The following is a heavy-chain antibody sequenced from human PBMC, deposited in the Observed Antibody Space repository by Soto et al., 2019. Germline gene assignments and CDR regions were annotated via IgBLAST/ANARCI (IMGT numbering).Heavy chain of an antibody. CDR3: ARGTLVVVGATSAYYYYGMDV. CDR1: GWSFSGYY. CDR2: INHSGST. J-gene: IGHJ6*02. V-gene: IGHV4-34*01. D-gene: IGHD1-26*01. Sequence: SETLSLTCAVYGWSFSGYYWSWIRQPPGKGLEWIGEINHSGSTNYNPSLKSRVTISVDTSKNQFSLKLSSVTAADTAVYYCARGTLVVVGATSAYYYYGMDVWGQGTTVTVS.